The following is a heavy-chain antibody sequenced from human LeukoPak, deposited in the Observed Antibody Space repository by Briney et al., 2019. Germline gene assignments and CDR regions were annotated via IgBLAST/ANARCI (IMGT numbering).Heavy chain of an antibody. D-gene: IGHD1-26*01. CDR3: ARDKVVGATHFDY. J-gene: IGHJ4*02. Sequence: GGSLRLSFVASGFTFVGYWMSGVRQAPGKGRNGLANIKQDGSDKNYVDSVKGRFTISRDNAKNSLYLQMHSLRAEDTAVYYCARDKVVGATHFDYWGQGTLVTVSS. CDR2: IKQDGSDK. CDR1: GFTFVGYW. V-gene: IGHV3-7*01.